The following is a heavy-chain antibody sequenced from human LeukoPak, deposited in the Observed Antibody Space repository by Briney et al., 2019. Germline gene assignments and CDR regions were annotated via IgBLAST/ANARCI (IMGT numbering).Heavy chain of an antibody. CDR1: NGSITSTKW. D-gene: IGHD2-21*01. CDR2: ISHTGST. J-gene: IGHJ3*02. Sequence: SETLSLTCTVSNGSITSTKWWSWVRQPPGKGLEWIREISHTGSTNYNPSFNSRVTMSVDKSKNQFSLNLKSVTAADTALYYCASSSLVVVVTYGFDIWGRGTAVTVSS. CDR3: ASSSLVVVVTYGFDI. V-gene: IGHV4-4*02.